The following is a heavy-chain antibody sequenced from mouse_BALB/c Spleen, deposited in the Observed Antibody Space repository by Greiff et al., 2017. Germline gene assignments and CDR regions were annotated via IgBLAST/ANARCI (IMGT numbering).Heavy chain of an antibody. V-gene: IGHV5-17*02. CDR1: GFTFSSFG. D-gene: IGHD2-2*01. CDR3: ARNGYASYWYFDV. Sequence: EVQGVESGGGLVQPGGSRKLSCAASGFTFSSFGMHWVRQAPEKGLEWVAYISSGSSTIYYADTVKGRFTISRDNPKNTLFLQMTSLRSEDTAMYYCARNGYASYWYFDVWGAGTTVTVSS. CDR2: ISSGSSTI. J-gene: IGHJ1*01.